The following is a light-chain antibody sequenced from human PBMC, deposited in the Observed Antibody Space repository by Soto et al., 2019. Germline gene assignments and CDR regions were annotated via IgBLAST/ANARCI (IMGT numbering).Light chain of an antibody. V-gene: IGLV4-69*01. CDR2: LNSDGSH. CDR1: SGHSSYA. J-gene: IGLJ2*01. Sequence: PVLSQSPSASASLGASVKLTCTLSSGHSSYAIAWHQQQPEKGPRYLMKLNSDGSHSKGDGIPDRFSGSSSGAERYLTIASLQSEDEADYDCQTWDTGIRVVFGGGTKLTV. CDR3: QTWDTGIRVV.